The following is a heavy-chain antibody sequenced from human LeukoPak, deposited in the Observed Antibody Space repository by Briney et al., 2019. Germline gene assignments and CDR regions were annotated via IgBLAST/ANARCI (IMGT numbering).Heavy chain of an antibody. Sequence: SETLSLTCAVYGGSFSGYYWSWIRRPPGKGLEWIGEINHSGSTNYNPSLKSRVTISVDTSKNQFSLKLSSVTAADTAVYYCARGGLRYFDWLLQEFDYWGQGTLVTVSS. CDR2: INHSGST. CDR1: GGSFSGYY. V-gene: IGHV4-34*01. CDR3: ARGGLRYFDWLLQEFDY. J-gene: IGHJ4*02. D-gene: IGHD3-9*01.